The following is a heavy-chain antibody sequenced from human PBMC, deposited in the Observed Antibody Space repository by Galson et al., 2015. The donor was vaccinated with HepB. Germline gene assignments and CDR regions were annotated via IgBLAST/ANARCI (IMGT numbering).Heavy chain of an antibody. J-gene: IGHJ6*02. Sequence: SVKVSCKASGGTFNRFGVSWVRQAPGQGLEWMGRIIITLAMTKYAQKLQGRLTISADKSKSTVYMELRSLQSEDTGVYYCARMPMVRGVGGGAYGMDGWGQGTTVIVSS. V-gene: IGHV1-69*04. CDR1: GGTFNRFG. D-gene: IGHD3-10*01. CDR2: IIITLAMT. CDR3: ARMPMVRGVGGGAYGMDG.